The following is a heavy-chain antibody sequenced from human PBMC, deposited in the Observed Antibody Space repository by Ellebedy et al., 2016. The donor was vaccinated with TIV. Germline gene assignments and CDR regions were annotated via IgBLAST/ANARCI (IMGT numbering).Heavy chain of an antibody. CDR1: GFTFSSYG. CDR3: AKDWAMGY. Sequence: GGSLRLSCAASGFTFSSYGMHWVRQAPGKGLEWVAVISYDGSNKYYADSVKGRFTISRENSKNTLYLQMNSLRAEDTAVYYCAKDWAMGYWGQGTLVTVSS. CDR2: ISYDGSNK. D-gene: IGHD5-18*01. V-gene: IGHV3-30*18. J-gene: IGHJ4*02.